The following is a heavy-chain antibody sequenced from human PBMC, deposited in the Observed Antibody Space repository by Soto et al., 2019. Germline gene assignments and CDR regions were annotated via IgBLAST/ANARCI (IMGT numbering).Heavy chain of an antibody. D-gene: IGHD5-12*01. V-gene: IGHV4-4*02. CDR3: ARKSGYDWNYFDY. J-gene: IGHJ4*02. Sequence: SETLSLTCAVSSGSISSSNWWSWVRQPPGKGLEWIGEIYHSGSTNYNPSLKSRVTISVDKSKNQFSLKLSSVTAADTAVYYCARKSGYDWNYFDYWGQGTLVTVSS. CDR2: IYHSGST. CDR1: SGSISSSNW.